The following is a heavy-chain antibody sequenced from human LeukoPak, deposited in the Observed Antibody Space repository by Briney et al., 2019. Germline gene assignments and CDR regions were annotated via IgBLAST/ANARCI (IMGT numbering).Heavy chain of an antibody. CDR3: ARAQLNLLVDFGMDV. D-gene: IGHD1-1*01. J-gene: IGHJ6*02. V-gene: IGHV4-59*01. Sequence: SETLSLTCTVSGGSITPYYWTWIRQPPAKGLEWIGYINYSGSTNYNPSLKSRVTISVDTSKNQFPLKLSSVTAADTAVYYCARAQLNLLVDFGMDVWGQGTTVTVSS. CDR1: GGSITPYY. CDR2: INYSGST.